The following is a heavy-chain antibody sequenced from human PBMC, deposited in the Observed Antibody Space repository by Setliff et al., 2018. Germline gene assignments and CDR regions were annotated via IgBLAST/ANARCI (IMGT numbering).Heavy chain of an antibody. D-gene: IGHD2-2*01. CDR1: GYTFTSLG. CDR3: ARGPLDFVVAPPAAKFDF. V-gene: IGHV1-18*01. CDR2: ISAY. J-gene: IGHJ4*02. Sequence: VASVKVSCKASGYTFTSLGINWVRQAPGQGLEWMGWISAYAQKFQGRVTMTTDTPTSTAYMEMRSLGSDDTAVYYCARGPLDFVVAPPAAKFDFWGQGTLVTVSS.